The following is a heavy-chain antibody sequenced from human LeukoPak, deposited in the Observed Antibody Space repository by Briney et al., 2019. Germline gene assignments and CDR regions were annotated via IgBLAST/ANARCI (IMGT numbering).Heavy chain of an antibody. V-gene: IGHV1-69*04. CDR2: IIPILGIA. CDR1: GGTFSSYA. CDR3: ARPEGGSSWYGPSPHVY. J-gene: IGHJ4*02. Sequence: ASVKVSCKASGGTFSSYAISWVRQAPGQGLEWMGRIIPILGIANYAQKFQGRVTITTDESTSTAYMELNSLRAEDTAVYYCARPEGGSSWYGPSPHVYWGQGTVVTVSS. D-gene: IGHD6-13*01.